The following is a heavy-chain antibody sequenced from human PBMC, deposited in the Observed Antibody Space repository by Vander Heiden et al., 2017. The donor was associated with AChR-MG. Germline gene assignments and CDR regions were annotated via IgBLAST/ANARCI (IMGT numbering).Heavy chain of an antibody. CDR3: ARSRLVHDAFDI. Sequence: EVQLVESGGGLVQPGGSLRLSCAASGFTFSSYDMHWVRQATGKGLEWVSAIGTAGDTYYPGSVKGRFTISRENAKNSLYLQMNSLRAGDTAVYYCARSRLVHDAFDIWGQGTMVTVSS. J-gene: IGHJ3*02. V-gene: IGHV3-13*01. CDR2: IGTAGDT. CDR1: GFTFSSYD. D-gene: IGHD3-22*01.